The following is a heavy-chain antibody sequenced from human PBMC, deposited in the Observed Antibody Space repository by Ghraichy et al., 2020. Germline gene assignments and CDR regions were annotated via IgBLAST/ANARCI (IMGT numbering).Heavy chain of an antibody. CDR2: IDWDDDK. D-gene: IGHD1-26*01. V-gene: IGHV2-70*04. CDR3: ARFCGSYQFDY. CDR1: GFSLSTRGMR. J-gene: IGHJ4*02. Sequence: SGPTLVKPTQTLTLTCTFSGFSLSTRGMRVTWIRQPPGKALEWLARIDWDDDKFYSTSLKTRLTISKDTSKNQVVLTMTNMDPVDTATYYRARFCGSYQFDYWGQGTLVTVSS.